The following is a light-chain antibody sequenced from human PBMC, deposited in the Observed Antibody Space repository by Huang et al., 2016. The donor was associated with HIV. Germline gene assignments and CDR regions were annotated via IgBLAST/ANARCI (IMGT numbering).Light chain of an antibody. CDR3: QQYDSLPWT. J-gene: IGKJ3*01. CDR1: QDITSF. CDR2: DSS. V-gene: IGKV1-33*01. Sequence: DIQMTQSPSSLSASVGDRVTITCQASQDITSFLAWYQQRPGKAPKLLIYDSSDLETGVPSRFSGRGSGTDFTFTISSLKPEDMATYYCQQYDSLPWTFGPGTKVDIK.